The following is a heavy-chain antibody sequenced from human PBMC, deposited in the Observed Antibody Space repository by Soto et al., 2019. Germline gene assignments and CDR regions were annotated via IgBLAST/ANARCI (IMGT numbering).Heavy chain of an antibody. CDR3: VRDGTKTLRDWFDP. V-gene: IGHV4-4*07. CDR2: IYATGTT. CDR1: GASISGYY. D-gene: IGHD1-1*01. Sequence: LSLTCTVSGASISGYYWSWIRKSAGKGLEWIGRIYATGTTDCNPSLKSRVMMSVDTSKKQFSLRLRSVTAADTAVYYCVRDGTKTLRDWFDPWGQGISVTVSS. J-gene: IGHJ5*02.